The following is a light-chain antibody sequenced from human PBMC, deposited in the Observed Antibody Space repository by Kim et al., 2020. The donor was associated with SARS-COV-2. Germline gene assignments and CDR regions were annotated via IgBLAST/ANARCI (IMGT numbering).Light chain of an antibody. V-gene: IGLV3-21*04. CDR2: YDS. CDR1: NIGSKS. CDR3: QVWDSSSDRWV. J-gene: IGLJ3*02. Sequence: SYELTQPPSVSVAPGKTARITCGGNNIGSKSVHWYQQKPGQAPVLVIYYDSDRPSGIPERFSGSNSGNTATLTISRVEAGDEADYYCQVWDSSSDRWVFGGGTKRTVL.